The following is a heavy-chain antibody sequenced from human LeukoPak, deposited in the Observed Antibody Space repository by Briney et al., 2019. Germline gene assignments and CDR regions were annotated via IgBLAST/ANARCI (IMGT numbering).Heavy chain of an antibody. J-gene: IGHJ5*02. D-gene: IGHD2-2*01. CDR3: AKGLSVVPAAMVKWFDP. V-gene: IGHV3-23*01. CDR1: GFTFSSYA. CDR2: ISGSGGST. Sequence: GGSLRLSCAASGFTFSSYAMSWVRQAPGKGLEWVSAISGSGGSTYYADSVKGRFTISRDNSKNTLYLQMNSLRAEDTAVYYCAKGLSVVPAAMVKWFDPWGQGTLVTVSS.